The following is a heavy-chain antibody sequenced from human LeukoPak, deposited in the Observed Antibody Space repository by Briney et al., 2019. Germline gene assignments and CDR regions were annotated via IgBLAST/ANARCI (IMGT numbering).Heavy chain of an antibody. V-gene: IGHV3-23*01. CDR2: ISGSGGAT. Sequence: GGSLRLSCAASGFTFSSFAMSWVRQAPGEGLEWVSAISGSGGATYYADSVKGRFTISRDNSKNTLYLQMNSLRAEDTAVYYCAKVSRGIVAAMDVWGKGTTVTVSS. CDR1: GFTFSSFA. D-gene: IGHD6-25*01. J-gene: IGHJ6*03. CDR3: AKVSRGIVAAMDV.